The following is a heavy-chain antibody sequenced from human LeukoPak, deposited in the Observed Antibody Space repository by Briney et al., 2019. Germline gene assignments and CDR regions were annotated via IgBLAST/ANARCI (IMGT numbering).Heavy chain of an antibody. CDR3: ARVLRSGYGMDV. J-gene: IGHJ6*02. CDR1: GFTFSGYG. V-gene: IGHV3-33*01. CDR2: ICYDGRNK. Sequence: GRSLRLSCAASGFTFSGYGMVWVRQAPGKGLEWVALICYDGRNKYCADSVKGRFTVSRDNSKNTLYLQMNSLRVEDTAVYYCARVLRSGYGMDVWGQGTAVTVSS.